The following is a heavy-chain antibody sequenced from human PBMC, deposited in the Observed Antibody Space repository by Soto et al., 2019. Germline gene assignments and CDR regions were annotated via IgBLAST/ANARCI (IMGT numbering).Heavy chain of an antibody. J-gene: IGHJ5*02. CDR1: GFTFSTYW. Sequence: PGGSLRLSCAASGFTFSTYWMHWVRQAPGKGLVWVSRINSDGSSTTYADSVKGRFTISRDNAKNTLYLQMNSLRAEDSAVYYCARVAGVNGDYVNWFDPWGQGTLVTVPQ. D-gene: IGHD4-17*01. V-gene: IGHV3-74*01. CDR2: INSDGSST. CDR3: ARVAGVNGDYVNWFDP.